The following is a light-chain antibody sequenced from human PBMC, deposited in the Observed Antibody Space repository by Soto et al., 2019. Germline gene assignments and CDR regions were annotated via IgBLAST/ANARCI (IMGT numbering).Light chain of an antibody. CDR3: SSYSYDRSVL. J-gene: IGLJ2*01. CDR2: EVK. Sequence: QSALTQPASVSGSPGQSITISCTGAGGDIGRYDFVSWYQHHPDKAPKLIIYEVKNRPSGVSNRFSGSKSGSTASLTISGLQPEDEADYYCSSYSYDRSVLFGGGTKLTVL. CDR1: GGDIGRYDF. V-gene: IGLV2-14*01.